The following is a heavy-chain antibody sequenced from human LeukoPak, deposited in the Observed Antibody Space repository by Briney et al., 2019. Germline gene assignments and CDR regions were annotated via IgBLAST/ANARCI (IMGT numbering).Heavy chain of an antibody. V-gene: IGHV1-2*02. CDR1: GYTFTSYA. J-gene: IGHJ5*02. D-gene: IGHD2-15*01. CDR2: INPNSGGT. CDR3: ARDAGVVVAATYWFDP. Sequence: GASVKVSCKASGYTFTSYAMNWVRQAPGQGLEWMGWINPNSGGTNYAQKFQGRATMTRDTSISTAYMELSRLRSDDTAVYYCARDAGVVVAATYWFDPWGQGTLVTVSS.